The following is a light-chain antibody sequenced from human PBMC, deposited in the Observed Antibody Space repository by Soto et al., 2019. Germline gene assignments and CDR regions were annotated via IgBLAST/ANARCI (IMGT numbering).Light chain of an antibody. V-gene: IGLV2-14*01. CDR3: CSYRSSSLYV. CDR2: EVS. Sequence: SVLTQPASVSGSPGQLITISCPGTSSDVGDYNYVSWYQQHPGKAPKVMIYEVSHRPSGVSNRFSGSKSGNTASLTISGLQAEDEADYYCCSYRSSSLYVFGTGTKVTVL. CDR1: SSDVGDYNY. J-gene: IGLJ1*01.